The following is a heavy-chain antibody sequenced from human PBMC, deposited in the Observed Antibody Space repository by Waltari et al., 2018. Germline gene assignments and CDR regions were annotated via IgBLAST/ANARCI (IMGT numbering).Heavy chain of an antibody. CDR2: IYYSGTT. CDR1: GYSITSGYY. Sequence: QVQLQESGPGLVKPSETLSLTCAVSGYSITSGYYWAWIRQPPGNGLEWIGGIYYSGTTDYNPSLKRRVTISVDRSKNHLSRELGSVTAEDTAVYYCARVNYYDSSGYKGAFDYWGQGTLVTVSS. J-gene: IGHJ4*02. D-gene: IGHD3-22*01. V-gene: IGHV4-38-2*01. CDR3: ARVNYYDSSGYKGAFDY.